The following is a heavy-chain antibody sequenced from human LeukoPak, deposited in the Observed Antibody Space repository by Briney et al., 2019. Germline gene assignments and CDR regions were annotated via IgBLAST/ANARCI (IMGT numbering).Heavy chain of an antibody. J-gene: IGHJ4*02. V-gene: IGHV1-69*13. Sequence: GASVKVSCKASGYTFTGYYMHWVRQAPGQGLEWMGGIIPIFGTANYAQKFQGRVTITADESTSTAYMELSSLRAEDTAVYYCARASPLKLDYYGSGNHDYWGQGTLVTVSS. CDR3: ARASPLKLDYYGSGNHDY. CDR1: GYTFTGYY. CDR2: IIPIFGTA. D-gene: IGHD3-10*01.